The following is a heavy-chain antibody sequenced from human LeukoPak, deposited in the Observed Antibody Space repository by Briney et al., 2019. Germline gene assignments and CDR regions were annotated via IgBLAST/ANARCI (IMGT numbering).Heavy chain of an antibody. CDR2: ISAYNGNT. V-gene: IGHV1-18*01. Sequence: ASVKVSCKASGYTFTSYGISWVRQAPGQGLEWMGWISAYNGNTDYAQKLQGRVTMTTDTSTSTAYMELRSLRSDDTAVYYCARDSSSWHYYYYGMDVWGQGTTVPVSS. CDR3: ARDSSSWHYYYYGMDV. D-gene: IGHD6-13*01. CDR1: GYTFTSYG. J-gene: IGHJ6*02.